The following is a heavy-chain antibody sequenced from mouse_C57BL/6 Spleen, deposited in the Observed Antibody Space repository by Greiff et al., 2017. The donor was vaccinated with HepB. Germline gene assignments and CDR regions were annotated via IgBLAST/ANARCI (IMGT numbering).Heavy chain of an antibody. CDR3: ARSGDYYGSPQYYFDY. D-gene: IGHD1-1*01. Sequence: QVQLQQPGAELVKPGASVKLSCKASGYTFTSYWMHWVKQRTGQGLEWIGMIHPNSGSTNYNEKFKSKATLTVDKSSSTAYMQLSSLTSEDSAVYYCARSGDYYGSPQYYFDYWGQGTTLTVSS. V-gene: IGHV1-64*01. J-gene: IGHJ2*01. CDR2: IHPNSGST. CDR1: GYTFTSYW.